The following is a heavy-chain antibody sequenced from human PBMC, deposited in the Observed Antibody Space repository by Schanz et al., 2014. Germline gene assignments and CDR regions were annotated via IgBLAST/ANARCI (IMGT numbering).Heavy chain of an antibody. CDR3: AKAADWPVTQFDP. J-gene: IGHJ5*02. V-gene: IGHV3-9*02. CDR1: GFNSDDYA. D-gene: IGHD3-9*01. CDR2: IPWNGAAI. Sequence: EVQVVESGGGLVQPGGSLRLSCTASGFNSDDYAMHWVRQAPGKGLEWVSNIPWNGAAIGYAGSVRGRFTISSDSSKNTLYLQMSSLRADDTAVYYCAKAADWPVTQFDPWGQGTLVTVSS.